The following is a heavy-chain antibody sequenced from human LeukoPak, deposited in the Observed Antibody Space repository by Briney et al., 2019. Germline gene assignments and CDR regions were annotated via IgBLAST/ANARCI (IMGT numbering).Heavy chain of an antibody. CDR2: IWYDGSNK. CDR3: AKDLYSSGWYLDY. Sequence: GGSLRLSCAASGFTFSSYGMHWVRQAPGKGLEWVAVIWYDGSNKYYASSVKGRFTISRDNSKNTLYLQMNSLRAEDTAVYYCAKDLYSSGWYLDYWRQGTLVTVSS. D-gene: IGHD6-19*01. V-gene: IGHV3-33*06. J-gene: IGHJ4*02. CDR1: GFTFSSYG.